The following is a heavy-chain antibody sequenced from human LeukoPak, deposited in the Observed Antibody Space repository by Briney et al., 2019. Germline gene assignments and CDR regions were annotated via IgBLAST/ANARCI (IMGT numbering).Heavy chain of an antibody. Sequence: ASVKVSCKASGYTFTSYGISWVRQATGQGLEWMGWMNPNSGNTGYAQKFQGRVTMTRNTSISTAYMELSSLRSEDTAVYYCARVQRTRNDSLKYWGQGTLVTVSS. J-gene: IGHJ4*02. V-gene: IGHV1-8*02. CDR2: MNPNSGNT. CDR3: ARVQRTRNDSLKY. D-gene: IGHD3-22*01. CDR1: GYTFTSYG.